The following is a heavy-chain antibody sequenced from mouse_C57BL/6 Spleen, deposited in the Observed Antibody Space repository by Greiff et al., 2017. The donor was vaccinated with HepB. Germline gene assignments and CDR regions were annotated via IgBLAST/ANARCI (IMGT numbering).Heavy chain of an antibody. CDR3: AREDSSGSYYFDY. V-gene: IGHV1-42*01. J-gene: IGHJ2*01. CDR2: INPSTGGN. D-gene: IGHD3-2*02. CDR1: GYSFTGYY. Sequence: VQLQQSGPELVKPGASVKISCKASGYSFTGYYMNWVKQSPEKSLEWIGEINPSTGGNTYNQKFKAKATLTVEKSSSTAYIQRKSLTSEDSAVYYCAREDSSGSYYFDYWGQGTTLTVSS.